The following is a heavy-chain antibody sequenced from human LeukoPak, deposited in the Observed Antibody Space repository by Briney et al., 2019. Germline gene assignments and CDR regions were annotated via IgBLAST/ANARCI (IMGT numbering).Heavy chain of an antibody. D-gene: IGHD3-22*01. CDR2: IYSGGST. V-gene: IGHV3-53*01. CDR1: WFTVSSNY. CDR3: ARGYYDSSGYLAGFDY. Sequence: PGGSLRLSCAASWFTVSSNYMSWVRQAPGKGLEWVSVIYSGGSTYYADSVKGRFTISRDNSKNTLYLQMNSLRAEDTAVYYCARGYYDSSGYLAGFDYWGQGTLVTVSS. J-gene: IGHJ4*02.